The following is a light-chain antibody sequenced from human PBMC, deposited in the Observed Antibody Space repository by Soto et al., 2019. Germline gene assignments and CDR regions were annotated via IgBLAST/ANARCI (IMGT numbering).Light chain of an antibody. CDR3: QHYNSYSEA. CDR2: KAS. J-gene: IGKJ1*01. CDR1: QTISSW. Sequence: DIHMTQSPSTLSGSVGDRVTITCRASQTISSWLAWYQQKPGKAPKLLIYKASTLKSGVPSRFSGSGSGTEFILTISSLQPDDFATYYCQHYNSYSEAFGQGTKVDI. V-gene: IGKV1-5*03.